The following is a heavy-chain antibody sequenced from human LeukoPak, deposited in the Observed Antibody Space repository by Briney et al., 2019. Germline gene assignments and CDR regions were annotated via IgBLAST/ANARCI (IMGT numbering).Heavy chain of an antibody. CDR1: GYTFTSYY. D-gene: IGHD6-13*01. Sequence: ASVKVSCKASGYTFTSYYMHWVRQAPGQGLEWMGGFDPEDGETIYAQKFQGRVTMTEDTSTDTAYMELSSLRSEDTAVYYCATGVVAAAGTLFDYWGQGTLVTVSS. CDR2: FDPEDGET. CDR3: ATGVVAAAGTLFDY. J-gene: IGHJ4*02. V-gene: IGHV1-24*01.